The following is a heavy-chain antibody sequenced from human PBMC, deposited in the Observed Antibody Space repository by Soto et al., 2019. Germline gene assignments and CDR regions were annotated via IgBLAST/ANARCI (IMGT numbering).Heavy chain of an antibody. D-gene: IGHD3-10*01. V-gene: IGHV3-48*02. CDR1: GFTFSSYS. CDR2: ISSSSSTI. Sequence: GGSLRLSCAASGFTFSSYSMNWVRQAPGKGLECVSYISSSSSTIYYADSVKGRFTISRDNAKNSLYLQMNSLRDEDTAVYYCARVLWFGELFPTYYFDYWGQGTLVTV. J-gene: IGHJ4*02. CDR3: ARVLWFGELFPTYYFDY.